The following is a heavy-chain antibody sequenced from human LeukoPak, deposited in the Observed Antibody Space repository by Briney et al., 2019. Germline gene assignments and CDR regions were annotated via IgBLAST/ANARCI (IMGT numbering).Heavy chain of an antibody. V-gene: IGHV4-59*01. CDR1: GGSISTYY. Sequence: SETLSLTCTVSGGSISTYYWTWIRQPPERGLEWIGNIYYSGITNYNPSLKSRVTMSVDTSRNQFSLRLTSVTAADTAVYYCARRLAVTGRYYFDYWGQGSLVTVSS. J-gene: IGHJ4*02. D-gene: IGHD4-11*01. CDR2: IYYSGIT. CDR3: ARRLAVTGRYYFDY.